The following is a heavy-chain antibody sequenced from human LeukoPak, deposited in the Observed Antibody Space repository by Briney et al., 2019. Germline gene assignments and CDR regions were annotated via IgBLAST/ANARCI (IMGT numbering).Heavy chain of an antibody. D-gene: IGHD1-26*01. V-gene: IGHV3-23*01. CDR2: ISGGGGST. CDR1: GFTFTSYS. Sequence: GGSLRLSCAASGFTFTSYSMNWVRQAPGKGLEWVSTISGGGGSTYYADSVKGRFTISRDNSKNTLYLQVNSLRAEDTAVYYCAKGGKWDVTPFNYWGQGTLVTVSS. J-gene: IGHJ4*02. CDR3: AKGGKWDVTPFNY.